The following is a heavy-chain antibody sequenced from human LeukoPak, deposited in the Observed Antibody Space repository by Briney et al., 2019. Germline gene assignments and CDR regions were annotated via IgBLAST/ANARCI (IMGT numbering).Heavy chain of an antibody. CDR1: GFTFSSYW. CDR3: ARSETVISAFDI. CDR2: IKQDGSET. J-gene: IGHJ3*02. Sequence: GGCLRLSCAASGFTFSSYWMSWVRQAPGKGLEWVANIKQDGSETYSVDSVKGRFTISRDNAKNSPYLQMNSLRAEDTAVYYCARSETVISAFDIWGQGTMVTVSS. D-gene: IGHD1-14*01. V-gene: IGHV3-7*05.